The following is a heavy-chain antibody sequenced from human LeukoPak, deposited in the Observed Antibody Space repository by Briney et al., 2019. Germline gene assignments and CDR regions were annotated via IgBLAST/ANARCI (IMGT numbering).Heavy chain of an antibody. V-gene: IGHV4-38-2*02. CDR1: GYSISSGYY. CDR2: IYHSGST. D-gene: IGHD4-17*01. J-gene: IGHJ4*02. CDR3: ARDSPIVYGVPGEASSDY. Sequence: SETLSLTCTVSGYSISSGYYWGWIRQPPGKGLEWIGSIYHSGSTYYNPSLKSRVTISVDTSKNQFSLKLSSVTAADTAVYYCARDSPIVYGVPGEASSDYWGQGTLVTVSS.